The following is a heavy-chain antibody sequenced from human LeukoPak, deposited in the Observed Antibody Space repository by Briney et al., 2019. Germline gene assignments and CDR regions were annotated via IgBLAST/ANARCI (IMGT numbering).Heavy chain of an antibody. CDR1: GFTFSNAW. D-gene: IGHD3-3*01. CDR2: INHSGST. V-gene: IGHV4-34*01. CDR3: ARGPGITIFGVANYYYYGMDV. J-gene: IGHJ6*02. Sequence: GSLRLSCAASGFTFSNAWMSWVRQPPGKGLEWIGEINHSGSTNYNPSLKSRVTISVDTSKNQFSLKLSSVTAADTAVYYCARGPGITIFGVANYYYYGMDVWGQGTTVTVSS.